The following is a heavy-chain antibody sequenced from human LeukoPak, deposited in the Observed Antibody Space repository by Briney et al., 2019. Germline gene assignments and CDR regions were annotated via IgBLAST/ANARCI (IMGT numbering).Heavy chain of an antibody. CDR3: AKDQGNYYGGSGTYGAMDY. CDR1: GFTFSSYG. CDR2: ISGSRGLT. D-gene: IGHD3-22*01. J-gene: IGHJ4*02. Sequence: TGGSLRLSCAASGFTFSSYGMHWVRQAPGKGLEWVSTISGSRGLTHYADSVKGRLTVSRDNSKNTLYLQMNNLRAADTALYFCAKDQGNYYGGSGTYGAMDYWGQGTLVTVSS. V-gene: IGHV3-23*01.